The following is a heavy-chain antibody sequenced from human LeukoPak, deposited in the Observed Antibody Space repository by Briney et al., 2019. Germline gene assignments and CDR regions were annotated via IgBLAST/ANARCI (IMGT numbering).Heavy chain of an antibody. CDR2: ISYDGSNK. D-gene: IGHD3-3*01. J-gene: IGHJ4*02. Sequence: GGSLRLSCAASGFTFSSYAMLWVRQAPGEGLEWLAAISYDGSNKYYADSVKGRFTISRDNSKNTLYMQVNSLRAEDTAVYYCAREDYTTAWYYFDYWGQGTLVTVSS. CDR1: GFTFSSYA. CDR3: AREDYTTAWYYFDY. V-gene: IGHV3-30*04.